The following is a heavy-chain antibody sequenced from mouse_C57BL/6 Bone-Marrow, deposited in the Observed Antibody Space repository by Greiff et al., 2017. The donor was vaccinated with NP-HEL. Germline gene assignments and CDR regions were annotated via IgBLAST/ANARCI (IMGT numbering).Heavy chain of an antibody. Sequence: VQLQQSGAELVKPGASVKLSCKASGYTFTSYWMHWVKQRPGQGLEWIGMIHPNSGSTNYNEKFKSKAKLTVDKSSSTAYMQLSSLTSEDSAVYYCARGLLWLRRRDYYAIDYWGQGTSVTVSS. CDR1: GYTFTSYW. D-gene: IGHD2-2*01. J-gene: IGHJ4*01. V-gene: IGHV1-64*01. CDR3: ARGLLWLRRRDYYAIDY. CDR2: IHPNSGST.